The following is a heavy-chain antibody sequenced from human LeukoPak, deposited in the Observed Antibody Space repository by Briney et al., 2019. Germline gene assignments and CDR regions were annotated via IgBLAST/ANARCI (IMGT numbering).Heavy chain of an antibody. Sequence: SETLSLTCTVSGGSISSGGYYWSWIRQPPGKGLEWIGYIYHSGSTYYNPSLKSRVTISVDKSKNQFSLKLSSVTAADTAVYYCASRALTGYYYYMDVWGKGTTVTVSS. CDR2: IYHSGST. CDR1: GGSISSGGYY. V-gene: IGHV4-30-2*01. J-gene: IGHJ6*03. CDR3: ASRALTGYYYYMDV. D-gene: IGHD7-27*01.